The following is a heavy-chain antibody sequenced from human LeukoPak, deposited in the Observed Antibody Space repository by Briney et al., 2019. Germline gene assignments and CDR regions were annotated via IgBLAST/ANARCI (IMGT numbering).Heavy chain of an antibody. CDR2: IWYDGSNR. Sequence: GGSLRLSCAASGFTFSSYAMHWVRQAPGKGLEWVAVIWYDGSNRYYADSVKGRFTISRDNSKNTLYLQMNSLRAEDTAVYYCARGGRKQQLVSDYWGQGTLVTVSS. CDR3: ARGGRKQQLVSDY. V-gene: IGHV3-33*08. D-gene: IGHD6-13*01. J-gene: IGHJ4*02. CDR1: GFTFSSYA.